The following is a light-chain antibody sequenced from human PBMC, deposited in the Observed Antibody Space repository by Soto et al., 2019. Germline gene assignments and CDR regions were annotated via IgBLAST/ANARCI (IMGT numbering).Light chain of an antibody. V-gene: IGLV2-14*01. CDR2: EVS. Sequence: QSALTQPASVSGSPGQSITISCTGTSSDVGGYNYVSWYQQHPGKAPKLMIYEVSNRPSGVSNRFSGSKSGNTASLTISGLQAEDEAADYCSSYTISSTPNWVFGGGTKVTVL. CDR1: SSDVGGYNY. CDR3: SSYTISSTPNWV. J-gene: IGLJ3*02.